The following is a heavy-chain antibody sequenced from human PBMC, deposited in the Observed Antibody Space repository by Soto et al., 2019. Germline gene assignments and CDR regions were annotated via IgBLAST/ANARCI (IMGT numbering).Heavy chain of an antibody. CDR2: IKEDGSEK. V-gene: IGHV3-7*01. CDR3: ARGWGYFDSSGFPYLYAMDV. D-gene: IGHD3-22*01. J-gene: IGHJ6*02. Sequence: LRLSCAASGFTFSTYWMSWVRQAPGKGLEWVANIKEDGSEKYYVDSVEGRFTISRDNAKNSLYLQMTSLRAEDTALYYCARGWGYFDSSGFPYLYAMDVWGQGTTVTSP. CDR1: GFTFSTYW.